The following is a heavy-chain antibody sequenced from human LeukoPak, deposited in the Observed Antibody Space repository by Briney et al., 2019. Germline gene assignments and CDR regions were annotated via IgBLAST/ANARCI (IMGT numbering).Heavy chain of an antibody. CDR1: GYNFISYD. CDR2: MNPNNGGT. J-gene: IGHJ6*03. Sequence: GASVKVSCKASGYNFISYDINWVRQATGQGLEWMGWMNPNNGGTGYAQKFQGRVTMTRNSSITTAYMELNTLRSEDTAVYYCARGSWITGSTSYYYHMDVWGKGTTVTVSS. D-gene: IGHD1-7*01. CDR3: ARGSWITGSTSYYYHMDV. V-gene: IGHV1-8*01.